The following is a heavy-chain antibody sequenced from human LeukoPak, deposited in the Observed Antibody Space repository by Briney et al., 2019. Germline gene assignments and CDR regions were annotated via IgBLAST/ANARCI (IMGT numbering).Heavy chain of an antibody. Sequence: SETLSLTCAVYGGSFSGYYWSWLRQPPGKGLEWIGEIYHSGSTNYNPSLKSRVTISVDKSKNQFSLKLSSVTAADTAVYYCARWGTYASTSNWFDPWGQGTLVTVSS. D-gene: IGHD2-2*01. J-gene: IGHJ5*02. CDR3: ARWGTYASTSNWFDP. CDR2: IYHSGST. CDR1: GGSFSGYY. V-gene: IGHV4-34*01.